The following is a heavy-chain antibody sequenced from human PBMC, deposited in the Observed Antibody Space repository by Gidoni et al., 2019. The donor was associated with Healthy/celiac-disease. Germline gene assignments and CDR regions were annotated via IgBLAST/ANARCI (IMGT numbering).Heavy chain of an antibody. J-gene: IGHJ6*02. Sequence: QVQLVESGGGVVQPGRSLRLSCAASGFTFSSYGMPWVRQAPGKGLEWVAVIWYDGSNKYYADSVKGRFTISRDNSKNTLYLQMNSLRAEDTAVYYCARDGHVLRYFDWNPYYGMDVWGQGTTVTVSS. CDR3: ARDGHVLRYFDWNPYYGMDV. CDR2: IWYDGSNK. D-gene: IGHD3-9*01. V-gene: IGHV3-33*01. CDR1: GFTFSSYG.